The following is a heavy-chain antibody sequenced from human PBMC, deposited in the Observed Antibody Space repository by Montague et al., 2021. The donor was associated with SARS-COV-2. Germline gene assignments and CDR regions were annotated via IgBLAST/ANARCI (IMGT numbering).Heavy chain of an antibody. CDR3: ARVGRQQLGRLSGMDV. D-gene: IGHD6-13*01. V-gene: IGHV4-39*07. CDR1: GASISSSSYY. J-gene: IGHJ6*02. Sequence: SETLSLTCTVSGASISSSSYYWGWIRQPPGKGLEWIGSIYYSGSTYYNPSLKSRVTISVDTSKNQFSLKLSSVTAADTAVYYCARVGRQQLGRLSGMDVWGQGTTVTVSS. CDR2: IYYSGST.